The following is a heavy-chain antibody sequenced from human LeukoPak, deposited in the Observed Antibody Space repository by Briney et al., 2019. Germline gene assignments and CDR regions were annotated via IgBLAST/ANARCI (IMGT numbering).Heavy chain of an antibody. CDR1: GFTFSSYN. V-gene: IGHV3-21*01. CDR3: ARAYSSSSGLVRYFDY. D-gene: IGHD6-6*01. Sequence: PGGSLRLSCAASGFTFSSYNMNWVRQAPGKGLEWVSSISSSSSYVYYADSVKGRFTISRDNAKNSLYLQMNSLRAEDTAVYYCARAYSSSSGLVRYFDYWGQGTLVTVSS. CDR2: ISSSSSYV. J-gene: IGHJ4*02.